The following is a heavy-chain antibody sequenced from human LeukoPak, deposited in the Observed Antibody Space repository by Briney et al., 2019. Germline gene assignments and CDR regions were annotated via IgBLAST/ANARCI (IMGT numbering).Heavy chain of an antibody. CDR2: IYPCNSDT. D-gene: IGHD3-10*01. Sequence: GESLKISCKASGYSFIGYYIGWVRQVPGKGLEWMGIIYPCNSDTRYSPSFQGQVTISADRSISTAYLQYSSLKTSDTAIYYCVKGVSGSYFAMDVWGQGTTVTVSS. CDR3: VKGVSGSYFAMDV. J-gene: IGHJ6*02. V-gene: IGHV5-51*01. CDR1: GYSFIGYY.